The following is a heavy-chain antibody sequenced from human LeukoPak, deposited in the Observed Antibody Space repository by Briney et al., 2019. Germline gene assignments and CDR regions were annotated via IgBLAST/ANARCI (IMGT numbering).Heavy chain of an antibody. CDR3: TAGTGTSDFDY. Sequence: GGSLRLSCAASGFTFTHAWMSWVRQAPGKGLEWVGRIKSKTDVGTTDYAAPVKGRFTISRDDSKNTVYLQMNSLKTEDTAVYYCTAGTGTSDFDYWSQGTLVTVSS. D-gene: IGHD1-7*01. CDR2: IKSKTDVGTT. CDR1: GFTFTHAW. V-gene: IGHV3-15*01. J-gene: IGHJ4*02.